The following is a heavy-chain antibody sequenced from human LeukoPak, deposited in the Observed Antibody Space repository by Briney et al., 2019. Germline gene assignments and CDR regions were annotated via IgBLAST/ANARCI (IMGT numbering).Heavy chain of an antibody. CDR2: ISGSGGST. J-gene: IGHJ4*02. V-gene: IGHV3-23*01. D-gene: IGHD3-22*01. Sequence: HAGGSLRLSCAASGFTFDDYGMSWVRQAPGKGLEWVSAISGSGGSTYYADSVKGRFTISRDNSKNTLYLQMNSLRAEDTAVYYCAKVAKITMIVVVITPSFDYWGQGTLVTVSS. CDR1: GFTFDDYG. CDR3: AKVAKITMIVVVITPSFDY.